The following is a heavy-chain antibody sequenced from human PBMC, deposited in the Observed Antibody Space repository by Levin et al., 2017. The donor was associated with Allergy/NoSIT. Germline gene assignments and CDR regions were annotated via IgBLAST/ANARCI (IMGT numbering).Heavy chain of an antibody. D-gene: IGHD4-17*01. V-gene: IGHV3-30*18. Sequence: GGSLRLSCAASGFTFSSYGMHWVRQAPGKGLEWVAVISYDGSNKYYADSVKGRFTISRDNSKNTLYLQMNSLRAEDTAVYYCAKDFYGDSDYFDYWGQGTLVTVSS. J-gene: IGHJ4*02. CDR1: GFTFSSYG. CDR2: ISYDGSNK. CDR3: AKDFYGDSDYFDY.